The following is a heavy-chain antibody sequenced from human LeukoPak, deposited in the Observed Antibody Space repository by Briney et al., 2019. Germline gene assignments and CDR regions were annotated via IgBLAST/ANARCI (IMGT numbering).Heavy chain of an antibody. V-gene: IGHV3-48*02. D-gene: IGHD4-17*01. CDR1: GFTFSSYS. CDR2: ISSSSSTI. Sequence: PGGSLRLSCAASGFTFSSYSMNWVRQAPGKGLEWVSYISSSSSTIYYADCVKGRFTISRDNAKNSLYVQMNSLRDEDTAVYYCARSPYGGYGDNWGQGTLVTVSS. CDR3: ARSPYGGYGDN. J-gene: IGHJ4*02.